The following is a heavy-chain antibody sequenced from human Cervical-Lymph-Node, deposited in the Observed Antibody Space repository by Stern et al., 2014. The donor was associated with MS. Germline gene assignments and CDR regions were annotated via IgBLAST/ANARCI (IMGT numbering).Heavy chain of an antibody. J-gene: IGHJ6*02. CDR2: IYSSGSV. D-gene: IGHD3-3*02. Sequence: QLQLQESGPGLVKPSQTLSLTCTVSGGSINSGTYYWSWIRQPAGKGLEWIGRIYSSGSVNYNSSLESRAPISLDTSKNQFSLNLNSVTAADTAVYYCSGRSTVVVLAPNSIDVWGQGTTVTVSS. CDR3: SGRSTVVVLAPNSIDV. CDR1: GGSINSGTYY. V-gene: IGHV4-61*02.